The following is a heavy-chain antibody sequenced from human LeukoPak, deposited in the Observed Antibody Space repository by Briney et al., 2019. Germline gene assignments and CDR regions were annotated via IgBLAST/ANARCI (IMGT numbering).Heavy chain of an antibody. CDR3: ARDHGSGTIDY. CDR1: GFTFSSYS. V-gene: IGHV3-21*01. Sequence: NSGGSLRLSCAASGFTFSSYSMNWVRQAPGKGLEWVSSISSSSSYIYYADSVKGRFTISRDNAKNSLYLQMNSLRAEDTAVYYCARDHGSGTIDYWGQGTLVTVSS. J-gene: IGHJ4*02. D-gene: IGHD3-10*01. CDR2: ISSSSSYI.